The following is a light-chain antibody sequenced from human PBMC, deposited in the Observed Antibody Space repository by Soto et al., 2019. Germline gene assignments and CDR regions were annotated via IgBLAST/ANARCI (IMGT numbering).Light chain of an antibody. CDR3: QQYGSSPTWT. Sequence: EIVLTQSPGTPSLSPGERATLSCRASQSVSSSYLAWYQQKPGQAPRLLIYGASSRATGIPDRFSGSGSGTDFTLTISRLEPEDFAVYYRQQYGSSPTWTFGQGTKVDIK. CDR2: GAS. J-gene: IGKJ1*01. V-gene: IGKV3-20*01. CDR1: QSVSSSY.